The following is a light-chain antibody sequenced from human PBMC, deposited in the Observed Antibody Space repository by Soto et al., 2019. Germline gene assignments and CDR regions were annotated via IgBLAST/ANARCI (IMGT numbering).Light chain of an antibody. J-gene: IGKJ1*01. V-gene: IGKV3-20*01. CDR1: QSVAKNY. CDR2: GPS. Sequence: EIVLTQSPGTLSLSPGERATLSCRASQSVAKNYLAWYQQEPGKAPRLLIYGPSSRATGIPDRFSGSGSGTDFTLTISRLEPEDFAVYYCHQYASSPQTFGQGTKVEIK. CDR3: HQYASSPQT.